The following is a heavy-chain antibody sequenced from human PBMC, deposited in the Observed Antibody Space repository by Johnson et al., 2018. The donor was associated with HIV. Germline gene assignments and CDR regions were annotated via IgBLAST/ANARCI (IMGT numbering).Heavy chain of an antibody. CDR3: ARDRQYYDSSGYYAGAFDI. D-gene: IGHD3-22*01. J-gene: IGHJ3*02. CDR1: GFTFDDYG. CDR2: INWNGGST. Sequence: VLLVESGGGVVRPGGSLRLSCAASGFTFDDYGMSWVRQAPGKGLEWVSGINWNGGSTGYADSVKGRFTISRDNSKNTLYLQMNSRRAEDTAVYYCARDRQYYDSSGYYAGAFDIWGQGTMVTVSS. V-gene: IGHV3-20*04.